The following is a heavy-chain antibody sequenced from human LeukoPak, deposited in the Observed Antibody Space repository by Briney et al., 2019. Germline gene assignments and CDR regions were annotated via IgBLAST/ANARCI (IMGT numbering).Heavy chain of an antibody. CDR2: IYTSGST. CDR1: GGSLSSYY. D-gene: IGHD2-2*01. V-gene: IGHV4-4*07. CDR3: ARESSRDCRTTSCYEVFDP. Sequence: SETLSLTCTVSGGSLSSYYWSWIRQPAGKGLEWIGRIYTSGSTNYNPSLKSRAPISVDTSKNQFSLKLSSVTAADTAVYYCARESSRDCRTTSCYEVFDPWGQGTLVTVSS. J-gene: IGHJ5*02.